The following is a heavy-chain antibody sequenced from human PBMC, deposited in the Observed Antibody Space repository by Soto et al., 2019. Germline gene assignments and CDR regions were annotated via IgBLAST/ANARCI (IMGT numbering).Heavy chain of an antibody. CDR3: ARDVEMATTNPPGAFDI. J-gene: IGHJ3*02. CDR2: INPSGGST. Sequence: ASVKVSCKASGYTFTSYYMHWVRQAPGQGLEWMGIINPSGGSTSYAQKFQGRVTMTRDTSTSTVYMALSSLRSEDTAVYYCARDVEMATTNPPGAFDIWGQGTMVTVSS. V-gene: IGHV1-46*01. D-gene: IGHD5-12*01. CDR1: GYTFTSYY.